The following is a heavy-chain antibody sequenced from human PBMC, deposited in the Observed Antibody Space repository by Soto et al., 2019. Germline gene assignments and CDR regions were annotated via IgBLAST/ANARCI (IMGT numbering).Heavy chain of an antibody. D-gene: IGHD3-22*01. V-gene: IGHV4-31*03. CDR2: IYYSGST. CDR1: GGSISSGGYY. Sequence: SETLSLTCTVSGGSISSGGYYWSWIRQHPGKGLEWIGYIYYSGSTYYNPSLKSRVTISVDTSKNQFSLKLSSVTAADTAVYYCARFYYRRRSTSFDFWGQGTLVTVSS. CDR3: ARFYYRRRSTSFDF. J-gene: IGHJ4*02.